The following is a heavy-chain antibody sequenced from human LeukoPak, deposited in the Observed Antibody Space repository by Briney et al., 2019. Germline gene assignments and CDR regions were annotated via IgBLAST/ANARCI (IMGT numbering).Heavy chain of an antibody. CDR1: GFTFSTYA. D-gene: IGHD3-22*01. V-gene: IGHV3-23*01. CDR2: ISSSGGNT. J-gene: IGHJ4*02. Sequence: GGSLRLSCAASGFTFSTYAMTWVRQAPGKGLEWVSSISSSGGNTYYADSMKGRFTISRDNSKNTLYLQLNSLRVEDTAVYHCAKTYYYDTSGYYSFPNWGQGTQVTVSS. CDR3: AKTYYYDTSGYYSFPN.